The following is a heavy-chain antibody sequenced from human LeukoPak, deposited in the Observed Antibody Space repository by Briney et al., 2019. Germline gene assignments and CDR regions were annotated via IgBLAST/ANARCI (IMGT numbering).Heavy chain of an antibody. D-gene: IGHD3-10*01. CDR2: INSDGSST. Sequence: GGSMRLSCAASGLAFSAYKMHWVRQASRKGLVWVSRINSDGSSTSYADSVKGRFTISRDNAKNTLYLQMNSLRAEDTAVYYCARGGWFIVDYWGQGTLVTVSS. CDR1: GLAFSAYK. J-gene: IGHJ4*02. CDR3: ARGGWFIVDY. V-gene: IGHV3-74*01.